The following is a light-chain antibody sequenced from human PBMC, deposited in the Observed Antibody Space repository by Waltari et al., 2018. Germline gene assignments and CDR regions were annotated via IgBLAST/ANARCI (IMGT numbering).Light chain of an antibody. CDR3: QVWDSSSDHYV. CDR2: DDS. J-gene: IGLJ1*01. CDR1: NLGSKS. V-gene: IGLV3-21*02. Sequence: SYVLTQPPSVSVAPGQTARITCGGNNLGSKSLHWYQQKPGQAPVLVVYDDSDRPSGIPERCSGFNSGNTATLTISRVEVGDEADYYCQVWDSSSDHYVFGTGTKVTVL.